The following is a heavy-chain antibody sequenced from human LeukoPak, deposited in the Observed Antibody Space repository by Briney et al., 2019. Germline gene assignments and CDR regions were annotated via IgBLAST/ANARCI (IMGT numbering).Heavy chain of an antibody. CDR3: ARRVGYCGGGSCYYHFDY. D-gene: IGHD2-15*01. Sequence: GEALNLPCQRSGYSFTSYWIGWVRQMHGKGVEGRGIIYTGDSDTSNSAPFQGQVTIADNKSISTAYLQWSSLKASDTAMYYWARRVGYCGGGSCYYHFDYWGQGALVTVSS. CDR2: IYTGDSDT. J-gene: IGHJ4*02. CDR1: GYSFTSYW. V-gene: IGHV5-51*01.